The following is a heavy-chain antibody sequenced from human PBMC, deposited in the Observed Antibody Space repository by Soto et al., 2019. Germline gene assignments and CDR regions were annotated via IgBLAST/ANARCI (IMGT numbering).Heavy chain of an antibody. CDR2: ISAYNGNT. V-gene: IGHV1-18*01. J-gene: IGHJ4*02. CDR1: GYTFTSYG. Sequence: ASVKVSCKASGYTFTSYGISWVRQAPGQGLEWMGWISAYNGNTNYAQKLQGRVTMTTDTSTSTAYMELRSLRSDDTAVYYCARERGGEGIAVAGPFDYWGQGTLVTVSS. D-gene: IGHD6-19*01. CDR3: ARERGGEGIAVAGPFDY.